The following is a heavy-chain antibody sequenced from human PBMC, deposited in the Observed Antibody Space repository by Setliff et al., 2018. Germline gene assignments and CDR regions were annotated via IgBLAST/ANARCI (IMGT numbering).Heavy chain of an antibody. CDR3: ARDSGVARIRKTAFDY. J-gene: IGHJ4*02. Sequence: PGGSLRLSCAASGFTFSDYYMSWIRQAPGKGLEWVANIKQDGSAKYYVDSVKGRFTISRDNARNSLHLQMNNLRAEDTAVYYCARDSGVARIRKTAFDYWGQGTLVTVSS. D-gene: IGHD5-12*01. V-gene: IGHV3-7*03. CDR2: IKQDGSAK. CDR1: GFTFSDYY.